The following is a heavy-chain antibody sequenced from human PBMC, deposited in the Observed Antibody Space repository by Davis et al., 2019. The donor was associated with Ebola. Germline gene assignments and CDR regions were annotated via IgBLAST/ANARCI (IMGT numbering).Heavy chain of an antibody. D-gene: IGHD6-6*01. Sequence: ASVKVSCKASGYTFTSYYMHWVRQAPGQGLEWMGIINPSGGSTSYAQKFQGRVTMTRDTSTSTVYMELSSLRSEDTAVYYCARDLLDSSSLVYYYYGMDVWGKGTTVTVSS. CDR3: ARDLLDSSSLVYYYYGMDV. V-gene: IGHV1-46*01. J-gene: IGHJ6*04. CDR2: INPSGGST. CDR1: GYTFTSYY.